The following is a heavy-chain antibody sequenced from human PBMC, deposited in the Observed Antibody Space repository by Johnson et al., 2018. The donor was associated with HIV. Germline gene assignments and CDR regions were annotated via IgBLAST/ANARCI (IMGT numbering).Heavy chain of an antibody. V-gene: IGHV3-15*01. Sequence: VQLVESGGGLVQPGRSLRLSCTASGSTFGDYAMSWFRQAPGKGLEWVGRIKSKTDGGTTDYAAPVKGRFTISRDDSKNTLYLQMNSLRAEDTAVYYCARDSSSWYHDAFDIWGQGTMVTVSS. J-gene: IGHJ3*02. CDR1: GSTFGDYA. D-gene: IGHD6-13*01. CDR2: IKSKTDGGTT. CDR3: ARDSSSWYHDAFDI.